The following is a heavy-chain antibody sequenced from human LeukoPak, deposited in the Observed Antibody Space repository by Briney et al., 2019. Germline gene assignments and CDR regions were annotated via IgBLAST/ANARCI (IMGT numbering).Heavy chain of an antibody. CDR1: SGSISSYY. J-gene: IGHJ4*02. CDR3: ARDDGGLDY. V-gene: IGHV4-59*01. Sequence: SETLSLTCSVSSGSISSYYWSWIRQPPVKGLEWIGYIYYSGSTNYNPSLKSRVTISVDTSKNQFSLKLSSVTAADTAVYYCARDDGGLDYWGQGTLVTVSS. D-gene: IGHD3-16*01. CDR2: IYYSGST.